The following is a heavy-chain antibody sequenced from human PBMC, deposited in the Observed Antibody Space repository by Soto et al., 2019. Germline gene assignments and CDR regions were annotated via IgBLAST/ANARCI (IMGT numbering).Heavy chain of an antibody. CDR2: IYHSGST. J-gene: IGHJ4*02. CDR3: ARHRPATSSSWYPSYFDY. V-gene: IGHV4-30-2*01. Sequence: SETLSLTCAVSGGSISSGGYSWSWIRQPPGKGLEWIGYIYHSGSTYYNPSLKSRVTISVDTSKNQFSLKLSSVTAADTAVYYCARHRPATSSSWYPSYFDYWGQGTLVTVSS. CDR1: GGSISSGGYS. D-gene: IGHD6-13*01.